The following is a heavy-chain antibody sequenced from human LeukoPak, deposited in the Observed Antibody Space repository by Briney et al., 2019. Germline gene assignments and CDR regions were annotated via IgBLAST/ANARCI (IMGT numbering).Heavy chain of an antibody. Sequence: ASVKVSCKASGYTFFTSDVSWVRQAPGQGLEWMGWISAYNGKTNYAQKFQGRVTMTTDTSTNTAYMELRSLRSDDTAVYYCARDQKVGATPYFGMDVWGQGTTVTVSS. CDR1: GYTFFTSD. D-gene: IGHD1-26*01. CDR3: ARDQKVGATPYFGMDV. CDR2: ISAYNGKT. V-gene: IGHV1-18*01. J-gene: IGHJ6*02.